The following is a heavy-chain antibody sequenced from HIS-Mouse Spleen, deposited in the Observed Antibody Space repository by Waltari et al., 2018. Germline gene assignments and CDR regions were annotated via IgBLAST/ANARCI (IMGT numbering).Heavy chain of an antibody. D-gene: IGHD4-17*01. CDR1: GFTCSSYW. CDR2: IKQDGSEK. J-gene: IGHJ4*02. CDR3: ARRLAPDY. Sequence: EVQLVESGGGLVQPGGSLRLSCAAYGFTCSSYWRGWVRQPPGKGLEWVANIKQDGSEKYYVDSVKGRFTISGDNAKNSLYLQMNRLRAEDTAVYYCARRLAPDYWGQGTLVTVSS. V-gene: IGHV3-7*01.